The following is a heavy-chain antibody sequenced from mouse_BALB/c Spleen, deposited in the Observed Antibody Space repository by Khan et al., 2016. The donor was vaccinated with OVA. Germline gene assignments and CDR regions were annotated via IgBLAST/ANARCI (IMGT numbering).Heavy chain of an antibody. CDR3: ARRGLRWDFAY. CDR2: INPSTGYT. CDR1: GYTFINYW. Sequence: VQLQQSGAELAKPGASVKMSCKASGYTFINYWILWVKQRPGQGLEWIGYINPSTGYTEYNQNFKDKATLTADKSSSTAYMPSSSLTSEDSAVYDCARRGLRWDFAYWGQGTTLTVSA. V-gene: IGHV1-7*01. J-gene: IGHJ2*01. D-gene: IGHD1-1*01.